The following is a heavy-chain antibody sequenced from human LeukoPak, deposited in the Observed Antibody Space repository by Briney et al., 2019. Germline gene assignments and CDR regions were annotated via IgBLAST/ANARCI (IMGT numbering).Heavy chain of an antibody. CDR1: GYTFTSYD. CDR3: ARPSRTLFDY. V-gene: IGHV1-8*01. CDR2: MNPNSGNT. Sequence: ASVKVSCKASGYTFTSYDINWVRQATGQGLEWMGWMNPNSGNTGYAQKFQGRVTMTRDTSISTAYMELSRLRSDDTAVYYCARPSRTLFDYWGQGTLVTVSS. J-gene: IGHJ4*02.